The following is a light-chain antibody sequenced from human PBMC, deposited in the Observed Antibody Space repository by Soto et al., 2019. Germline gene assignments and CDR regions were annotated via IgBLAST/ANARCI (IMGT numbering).Light chain of an antibody. CDR2: RNN. CDR1: SSNIGNNY. J-gene: IGLJ2*01. Sequence: QSVLTQPPSASGTPGQRVTISCSGSSSNIGNNYVSWYQRLPGTAPKLLIYRNNQRPSGVPARFSGSKSGTSAALAISGLRSEDEADYYCAAWDGSLSVVVFGGGTKLTVL. CDR3: AAWDGSLSVVV. V-gene: IGLV1-47*01.